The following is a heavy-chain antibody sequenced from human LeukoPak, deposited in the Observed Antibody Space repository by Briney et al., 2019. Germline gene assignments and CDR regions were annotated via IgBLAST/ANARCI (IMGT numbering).Heavy chain of an antibody. J-gene: IGHJ4*02. CDR2: ISNSGGST. CDR1: GFTFYSYV. Sequence: GSLRLSFAASGFTFYSYVMGWVRQAPGEGLEWVSSISNSGGSTYYADSVKGRFTISRDNSKNTLYLQMNSLRAEDTAVYYCAKEGFDSWGQGTLVTVSS. CDR3: AKEGFDS. V-gene: IGHV3-23*01.